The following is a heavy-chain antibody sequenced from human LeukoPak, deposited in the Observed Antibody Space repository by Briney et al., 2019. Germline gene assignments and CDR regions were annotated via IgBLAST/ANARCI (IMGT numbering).Heavy chain of an antibody. CDR3: ARVRSNWYEDY. CDR1: GFTFSSFS. D-gene: IGHD6-13*01. Sequence: GGSLRLSCAASGFTFSSFSLNWVRQVPGKGLEWVSSITTDSYTFYADSVKGRFTISRDNAKNLLYLQMSSLRAEDTAVYYCARVRSNWYEDYWGRGTLVTVSS. J-gene: IGHJ4*02. V-gene: IGHV3-21*01. CDR2: ITTDSYT.